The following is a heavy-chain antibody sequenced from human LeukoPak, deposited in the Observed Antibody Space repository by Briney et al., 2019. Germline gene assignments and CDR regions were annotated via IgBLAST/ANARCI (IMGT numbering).Heavy chain of an antibody. Sequence: PGGSLRLSCGASGFTFSSYGMHWVRQAPGKGLEWVAFIRYDGSNKYYADSVKGRFTISRDNSKNTLYLQMNSLRAEDTAVYYCAKTLGYYGSGSYSFDYWGQGTLVTVSS. CDR1: GFTFSSYG. J-gene: IGHJ4*02. CDR3: AKTLGYYGSGSYSFDY. V-gene: IGHV3-30*02. CDR2: IRYDGSNK. D-gene: IGHD3-10*01.